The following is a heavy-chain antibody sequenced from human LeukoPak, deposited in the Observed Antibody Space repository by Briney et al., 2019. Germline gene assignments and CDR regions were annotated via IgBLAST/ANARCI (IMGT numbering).Heavy chain of an antibody. CDR1: GYTFNKFY. D-gene: IGHD4-23*01. CDR2: INPNGGRT. CDR3: ARDMSTRVTPISYAIDV. V-gene: IGHV1-46*02. Sequence: ASVKVSCKASGYTFNKFYMHWVRQAPGQGLEWLGLINPNGGRTSYAQNFQGRVTMTRDTSTTTVYLELSSLRSEDTAVYYCARDMSTRVTPISYAIDVWGQGTMVTVSS. J-gene: IGHJ3*01.